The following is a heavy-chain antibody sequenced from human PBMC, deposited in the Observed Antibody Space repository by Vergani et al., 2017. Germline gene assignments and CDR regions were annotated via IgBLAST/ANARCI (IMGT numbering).Heavy chain of an antibody. CDR1: GFTFSSYA. J-gene: IGHJ6*03. D-gene: IGHD1-26*01. CDR2: ISYDGSNE. CDR3: ARETLYSGADYYYMDV. Sequence: QVQLVESGGGVVQPGRSLRLSCAASGFTFSSYAMHWVRQAPGKGLEWVAVISYDGSNEYYADSVKGRFTISRDNAKNSLYLQMNSLRAEDTAVYYCARETLYSGADYYYMDVWGKGTTVTVSS. V-gene: IGHV3-30-3*01.